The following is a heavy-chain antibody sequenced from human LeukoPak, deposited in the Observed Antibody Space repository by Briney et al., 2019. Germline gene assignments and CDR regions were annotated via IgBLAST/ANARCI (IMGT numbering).Heavy chain of an antibody. Sequence: PGGSLRLSCAASGFPFSSYGMHWLRQAPGKGLVWVAVIWNDGSKKLYADSVKGRFTVSRDNHKNVVFLQMNTLRVDDTAVYYCAKDRNIVIIPAAIEGFDYWGLGTLVTVAS. J-gene: IGHJ4*02. D-gene: IGHD2-2*01. V-gene: IGHV3-33*06. CDR3: AKDRNIVIIPAAIEGFDY. CDR2: IWNDGSKK. CDR1: GFPFSSYG.